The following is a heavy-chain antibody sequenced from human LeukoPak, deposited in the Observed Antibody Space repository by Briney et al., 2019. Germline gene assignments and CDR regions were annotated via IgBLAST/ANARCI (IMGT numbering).Heavy chain of an antibody. V-gene: IGHV3-7*01. CDR3: ARDGSGWSVY. D-gene: IGHD6-19*01. CDR2: VKQDGSEK. CDR1: GFTFNNYA. Sequence: GGSLRLSCAASGFTFNNYAMNWVRQAPGKGLEWVANVKQDGSEKYYVDSVKGRFTISRDNAKNSLYLQMNSLRVEDTAVYYCARDGSGWSVYWGQGTLVTVSS. J-gene: IGHJ4*02.